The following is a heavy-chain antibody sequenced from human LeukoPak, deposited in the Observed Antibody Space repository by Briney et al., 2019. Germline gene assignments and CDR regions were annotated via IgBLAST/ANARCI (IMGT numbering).Heavy chain of an antibody. CDR3: VVGVDV. Sequence: GGSLRLSCAASGFTFSDYYMGWIRQAPGKGLEWVSYISSSGLTIYYADSVKGRFTVSRDNAKKSLYVQMNSLRAEDTAVYYCVVGVDVWGKGTTVTVSS. V-gene: IGHV3-11*04. J-gene: IGHJ6*04. CDR1: GFTFSDYY. CDR2: ISSSGLTI. D-gene: IGHD2-15*01.